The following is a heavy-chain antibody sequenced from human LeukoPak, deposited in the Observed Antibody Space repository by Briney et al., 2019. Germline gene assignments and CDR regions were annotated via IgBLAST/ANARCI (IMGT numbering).Heavy chain of an antibody. V-gene: IGHV3-30-3*01. J-gene: IGHJ3*02. CDR3: AGDIPYDSSGDVGNAFDI. D-gene: IGHD3-22*01. CDR2: ISYDGSNK. Sequence: GRSLRLSCAASGFTFSSYAMHWVRQAPGKGLEWVAVISYDGSNKYYADSVKGRFTISRDNSKNTLYLQMNSLRAEDTAVYYCAGDIPYDSSGDVGNAFDIWGQGTMVTVSS. CDR1: GFTFSSYA.